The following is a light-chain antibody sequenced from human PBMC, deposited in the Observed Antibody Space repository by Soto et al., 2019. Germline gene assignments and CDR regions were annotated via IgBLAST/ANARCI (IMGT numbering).Light chain of an antibody. CDR2: GVS. Sequence: EIVLTQSPGTLSWSPRQQATLSLMASQRLSSSYLAWYQQKPGQAPNCLIYGVSSMATGIPDRFSGSGSGTDFTLTISRLEPEDFAVSHCQQYGSSPLITFGQGTRLEIK. J-gene: IGKJ5*01. CDR1: QRLSSSY. V-gene: IGKV3-20*01. CDR3: QQYGSSPLIT.